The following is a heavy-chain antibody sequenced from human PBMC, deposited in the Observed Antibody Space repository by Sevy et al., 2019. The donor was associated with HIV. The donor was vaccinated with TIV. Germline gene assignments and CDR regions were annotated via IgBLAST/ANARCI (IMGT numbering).Heavy chain of an antibody. CDR1: GFTFSIYA. J-gene: IGHJ4*02. V-gene: IGHV3-23*01. CDR2: ISGTSDST. D-gene: IGHD4-4*01. Sequence: GGSLRLSCAASGFTFSIYAMSWVRQAPGKGLEWVSAISGTSDSTYYADSVKGRFTISRDNSKNTVYLQMNTLRADDTAIYYCAKDAGSGSYSNWYYFDYWGQGTLVTVSS. CDR3: AKDAGSGSYSNWYYFDY.